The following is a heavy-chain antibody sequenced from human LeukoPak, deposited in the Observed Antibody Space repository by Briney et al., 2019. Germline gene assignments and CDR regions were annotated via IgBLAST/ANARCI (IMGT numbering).Heavy chain of an antibody. CDR2: ISYDGSNK. CDR1: GLTFSSYA. J-gene: IGHJ4*02. CDR3: AIDCSSPSCYN. Sequence: GRSLRVSCAAAGLTFSSYAMHGVRQAPGKGLDGVAVISYDGSNKYLADSVKGRFTISRDNSRNTLYLQMSSLRAEDTAVYYCAIDCSSPSCYNWGQGTLVTVSS. V-gene: IGHV3-30-3*01. D-gene: IGHD2-2*01.